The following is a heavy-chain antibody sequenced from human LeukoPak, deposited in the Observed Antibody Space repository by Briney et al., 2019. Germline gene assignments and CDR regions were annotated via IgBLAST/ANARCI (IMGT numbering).Heavy chain of an antibody. CDR2: IYHSGST. J-gene: IGHJ4*02. Sequence: SETLSLACTVSGGSISSGGYYWSWIRQPPGKGLEWIGYIYHSGSTYYNPSLKSRVSISVDTSKNHISLKVFSLTAADTALYYCARHVSGSAMMHYFDYWGQGNLVTVSS. CDR3: ARHVSGSAMMHYFDY. D-gene: IGHD5-18*01. V-gene: IGHV4-30-2*03. CDR1: GGSISSGGYY.